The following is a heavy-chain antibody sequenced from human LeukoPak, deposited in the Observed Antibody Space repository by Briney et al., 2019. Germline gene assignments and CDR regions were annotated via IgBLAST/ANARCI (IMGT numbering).Heavy chain of an antibody. Sequence: GGSLRLSCAASGFTFRNYAMHWVRQAPGKGLEWVAVISYDGSYKYYADSVKGRFTISRDDSKNTLYLQVNSLTAEDTAMYYCAKDQDSGKYYVRHFQHWGQGTLVTVSS. D-gene: IGHD1-26*01. CDR1: GFTFRNYA. V-gene: IGHV3-30-3*01. CDR2: ISYDGSYK. CDR3: AKDQDSGKYYVRHFQH. J-gene: IGHJ1*01.